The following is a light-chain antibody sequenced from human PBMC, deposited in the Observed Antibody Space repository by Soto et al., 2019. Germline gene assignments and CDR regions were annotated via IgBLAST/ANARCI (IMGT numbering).Light chain of an antibody. V-gene: IGKV1-5*03. CDR2: KAS. CDR3: QQYSLFSPTT. J-gene: IGKJ2*01. Sequence: DFPMTQSPSTLSASVGDRVTITCRASQSVDSWLAWYQQKSGKDPKVLIYKASTLESGVPSRFSGSGSGTEYTLTINNVQPEDVATYHCQQYSLFSPTTFGQGTRVEIK. CDR1: QSVDSW.